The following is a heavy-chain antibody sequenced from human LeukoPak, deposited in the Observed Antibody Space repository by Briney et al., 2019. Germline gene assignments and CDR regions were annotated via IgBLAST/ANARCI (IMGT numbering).Heavy chain of an antibody. D-gene: IGHD6-6*01. Sequence: GGSLRLSCAASGFTFSSYGIHWVRQAPGKGLEWVAVISYDGSKKYYADSVKGRFTISRDNSKNTLYLQMNSLRAEDTAVYYCSSSSPPPNYYYMDVWGKGTTVTVSS. CDR1: GFTFSSYG. CDR3: SSSSPPPNYYYMDV. J-gene: IGHJ6*03. V-gene: IGHV3-30*03. CDR2: ISYDGSKK.